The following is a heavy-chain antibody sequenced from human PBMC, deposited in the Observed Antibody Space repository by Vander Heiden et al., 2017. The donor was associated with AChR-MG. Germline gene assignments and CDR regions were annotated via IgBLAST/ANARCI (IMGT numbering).Heavy chain of an antibody. CDR1: KFTFSRYA. D-gene: IGHD3-16*02. CDR2: ISGSGANT. J-gene: IGHJ4*02. V-gene: IGHV3-23*01. Sequence: EVQLLESGGGLVQPGGSLRLSCVASKFTFSRYAMSWVRQAPGKGLELVSAISGSGANTYYPDSVKGRFTVSRDNSKNTLYLEMNSLRAEDTALYYCAKDASCGGDVVSYFDYWGPGSLVTVSS. CDR3: AKDASCGGDVVSYFDY.